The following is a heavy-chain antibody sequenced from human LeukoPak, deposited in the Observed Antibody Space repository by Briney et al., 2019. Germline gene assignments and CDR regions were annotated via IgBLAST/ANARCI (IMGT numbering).Heavy chain of an antibody. D-gene: IGHD6-6*01. Sequence: ASVKVSCKASGYTFTSYGISWVRQAPGKGVEGMGWISAYNGKTNYAQKLQGRVTMTKDTSRRTAYMEVRNLRSDDTAVYYCARDGYSISSRALPGDYWGQGTLVTVSS. CDR2: ISAYNGKT. CDR3: ARDGYSISSRALPGDY. CDR1: GYTFTSYG. V-gene: IGHV1-18*01. J-gene: IGHJ4*02.